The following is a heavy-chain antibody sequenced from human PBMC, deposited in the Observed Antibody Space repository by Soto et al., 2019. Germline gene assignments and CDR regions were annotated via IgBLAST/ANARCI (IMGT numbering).Heavy chain of an antibody. J-gene: IGHJ6*02. CDR2: ISYDGSNK. CDR1: GFTFSSYA. D-gene: IGHD6-19*01. Sequence: GGSLRLSCAASGFTFSSYAMHWVRQAPGKGLEWVAVISYDGSNKYYADSVKGRFTISRDNSKNTLYLQMNSLRAEDTAVYYCARDGWDSSGWDPYYYYYYGMDVWGQGTTVTVSS. CDR3: ARDGWDSSGWDPYYYYYYGMDV. V-gene: IGHV3-30-3*01.